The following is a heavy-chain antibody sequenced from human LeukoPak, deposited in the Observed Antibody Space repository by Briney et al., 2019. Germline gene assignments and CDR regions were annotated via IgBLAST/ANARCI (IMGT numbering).Heavy chain of an antibody. V-gene: IGHV3-30*02. CDR1: GFSFNSYA. CDR2: IRSDGTYK. Sequence: GGSLRLSCAASGFSFNSYAMHWVRQAPDKGLEWVAIIRSDGTYKDYLESVEGRFTTSRDNSENMLYLEMNTLRAEDTAVYYCVKNLDSSPGFFDYWGHGTPVTVSS. J-gene: IGHJ4*01. D-gene: IGHD3-22*01. CDR3: VKNLDSSPGFFDY.